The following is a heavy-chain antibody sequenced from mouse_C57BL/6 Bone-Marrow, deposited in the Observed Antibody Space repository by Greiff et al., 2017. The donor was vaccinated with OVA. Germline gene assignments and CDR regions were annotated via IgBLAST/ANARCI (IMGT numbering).Heavy chain of an antibody. CDR2: IRSKSNNYAT. D-gene: IGHD2-3*01. J-gene: IGHJ3*01. Sequence: EVKLMESGGGLVQPKGSLKLSCAASGFSFNTYAMNWVRQAPGKGLEWVARIRSKSNNYATYYADSVKDRFTISRDDSESMLYLQMNNLKTEDTAMYYCVGTGEYDGYPAWFAYWGQGTLVTVSA. V-gene: IGHV10-1*01. CDR1: GFSFNTYA. CDR3: VGTGEYDGYPAWFAY.